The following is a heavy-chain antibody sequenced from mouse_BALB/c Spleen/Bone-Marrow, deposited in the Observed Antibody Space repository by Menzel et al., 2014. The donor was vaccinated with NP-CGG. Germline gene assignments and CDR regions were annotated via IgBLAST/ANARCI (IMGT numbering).Heavy chain of an antibody. CDR2: ISRGSSTI. CDR3: ARRGLLSYWYFDV. D-gene: IGHD3-3*01. Sequence: VQVVESGGGLVQPGGSRKLSCAASGFTFSSFGMHWVRQAPEKGLEWVAYISRGSSTIYYADTVKGQFTISRDNPKNTLFLQMTSLRSEDTAMYYCARRGLLSYWYFDVWGAGTTVTVSS. J-gene: IGHJ1*01. V-gene: IGHV5-17*02. CDR1: GFTFSSFG.